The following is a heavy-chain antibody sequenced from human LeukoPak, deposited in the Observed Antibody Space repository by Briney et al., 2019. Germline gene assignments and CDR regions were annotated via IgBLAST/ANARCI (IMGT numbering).Heavy chain of an antibody. J-gene: IGHJ4*02. CDR3: ARQSGPYNSSWFDY. CDR1: GGSISCSSYC. V-gene: IGHV4-39*01. Sequence: SETLSLTCTVSGGSISCSSYCWGWIRQPPGKGLEWIGSMYYSGGTDYNPSLKSRVTISVDTTRNQFSLKLSSVTAADTAVYYCARQSGPYNSSWFDYWGQGTLVTVSS. CDR2: MYYSGGT. D-gene: IGHD6-13*01.